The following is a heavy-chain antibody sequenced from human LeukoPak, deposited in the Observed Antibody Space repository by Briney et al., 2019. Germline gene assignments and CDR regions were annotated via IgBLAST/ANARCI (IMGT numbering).Heavy chain of an antibody. D-gene: IGHD3-10*01. V-gene: IGHV3-23*01. Sequence: GGSLRLSCAASGFTFSDYAMSWVRQAPGKGLHRVSTIRGRGNKTYDADSVKGRFTISRDNSKDTLYLQMTGLRAEDTAVYYCAKLKRVGIAPFDDWGQGTLVTVSS. CDR3: AKLKRVGIAPFDD. J-gene: IGHJ4*02. CDR2: IRGRGNKT. CDR1: GFTFSDYA.